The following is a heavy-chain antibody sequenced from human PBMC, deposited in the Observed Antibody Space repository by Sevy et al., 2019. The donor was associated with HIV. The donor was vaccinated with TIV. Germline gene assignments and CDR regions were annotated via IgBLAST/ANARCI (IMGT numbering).Heavy chain of an antibody. Sequence: ASVKVSCEASGYTFTTSGINWVRQAPGQGLEWMGWISGYTENTKYAQKFQDRLTLTIDTSTRTTYMDLRSLRSGDTAVYYCARDWTPTSYYDSNAMKRDYYFDSWGQGTLVTVSS. J-gene: IGHJ4*02. V-gene: IGHV1-18*01. CDR2: ISGYTENT. CDR3: ARDWTPTSYYDSNAMKRDYYFDS. D-gene: IGHD3-22*01. CDR1: GYTFTTSG.